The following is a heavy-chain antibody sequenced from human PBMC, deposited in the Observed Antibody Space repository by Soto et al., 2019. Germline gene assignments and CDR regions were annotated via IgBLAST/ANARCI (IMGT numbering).Heavy chain of an antibody. J-gene: IGHJ4*02. CDR3: AKESTVVVAVGTLVDY. CDR1: GLTFSRYA. CDR2: ISGSAGST. V-gene: IGHV3-23*01. Sequence: GGSLRLSCAASGLTFSRYAMSWVRQAPGKGLEWVSAISGSAGSTYYADSVKGRFTISRDNSKNTLYLQMNSLTAEDTAVYYCAKESTVVVAVGTLVDYWDQGTLVTVSS. D-gene: IGHD2-15*01.